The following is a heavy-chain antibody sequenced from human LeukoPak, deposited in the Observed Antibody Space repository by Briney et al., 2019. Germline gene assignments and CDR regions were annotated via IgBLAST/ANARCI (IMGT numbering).Heavy chain of an antibody. CDR3: ATKQWLVRGWFDP. D-gene: IGHD6-19*01. CDR1: GFTFSNYA. Sequence: GGSLRLSCAASGFTFSNYAMSWVCQAPGKGLEWVSSISVSGGNTYYADSVKGRFTISRDNSKNTLYLQMNSLTAEDTAVYYCATKQWLVRGWFDPWGQGTLVTVSS. J-gene: IGHJ5*02. CDR2: ISVSGGNT. V-gene: IGHV3-23*01.